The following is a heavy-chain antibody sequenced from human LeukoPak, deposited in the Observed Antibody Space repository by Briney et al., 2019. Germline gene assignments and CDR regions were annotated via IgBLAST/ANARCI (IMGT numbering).Heavy chain of an antibody. J-gene: IGHJ3*02. CDR2: ISVTGGST. CDR3: AKVHMVLTIHDAFDI. CDR1: GFTFSSHA. V-gene: IGHV3-23*01. D-gene: IGHD4/OR15-4a*01. Sequence: GGSLRLSCAASGFTFSSHAMTWVRQAPGKGLEWVSVISVTGGSTYYADSVKGRFTISRDNSKNTIYLQMNSLRAEDTAVYYCAKVHMVLTIHDAFDIWGQGTMVSVSS.